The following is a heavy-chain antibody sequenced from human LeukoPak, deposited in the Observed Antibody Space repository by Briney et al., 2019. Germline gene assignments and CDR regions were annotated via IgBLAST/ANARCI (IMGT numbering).Heavy chain of an antibody. D-gene: IGHD1-26*01. Sequence: SETLSLTCAVYGGSFSGYYWSWIRQPPGKGLEWIWEINHSGSTNYNPSLKSRVTISVDTSKNQFSLKLSSVTAADTAVYYCAREDLTGSYRFIDYWGQGTLVTVSS. CDR3: AREDLTGSYRFIDY. CDR1: GGSFSGYY. CDR2: INHSGST. J-gene: IGHJ4*02. V-gene: IGHV4-34*01.